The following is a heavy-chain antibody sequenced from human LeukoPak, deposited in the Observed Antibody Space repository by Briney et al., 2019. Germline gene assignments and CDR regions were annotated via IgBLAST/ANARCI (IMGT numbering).Heavy chain of an antibody. CDR2: ISSSSSTI. CDR1: GFTFSSYS. CDR3: ARDPSYCSRATCSYHFYYYMDV. D-gene: IGHD2-2*01. V-gene: IGHV3-48*04. Sequence: GGSLRLSCAASGFTFSSYSMNWVRQAPGKGLEWVSYISSSSSTIYYADSVKGRFTISRDNAKNSLYLQMNSLRAEDTAVYYCARDPSYCSRATCSYHFYYYMDVWGKGTTVTVSS. J-gene: IGHJ6*03.